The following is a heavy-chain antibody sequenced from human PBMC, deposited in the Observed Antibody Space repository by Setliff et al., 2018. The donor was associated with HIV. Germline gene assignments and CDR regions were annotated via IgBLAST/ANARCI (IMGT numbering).Heavy chain of an antibody. D-gene: IGHD1-26*01. CDR3: ARDSGSWNFDY. CDR1: GGSISSSGYY. Sequence: SETLSLTCSVSGGSISSSGYYWSWIRQHPGKGLDWIGRVYYSGSTDYNPSLQSRATLSIDTSKNQFSLKLTSVIAADTAIYYCARDSGSWNFDYWGQGTLVTVSS. V-gene: IGHV4-31*02. CDR2: VYYSGST. J-gene: IGHJ4*02.